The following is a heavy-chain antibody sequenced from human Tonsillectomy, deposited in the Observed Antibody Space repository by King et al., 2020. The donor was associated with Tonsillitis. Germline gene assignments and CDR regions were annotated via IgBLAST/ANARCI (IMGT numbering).Heavy chain of an antibody. J-gene: IGHJ6*03. CDR2: IAYSGST. Sequence: LQLQESGPGLVKPSETLSLTCTVTGGSISSRSYYWGWIRQPPGKGLGWIGGIAYSGSTYSNPFLKSRVTISVDTSKNQFSLKLSSVTAADTAVYYCARLTLTIFYFYYMDVWGKGTTVTVSS. CDR1: GGSISSRSYY. D-gene: IGHD4-11*01. CDR3: ARLTLTIFYFYYMDV. V-gene: IGHV4-39*01.